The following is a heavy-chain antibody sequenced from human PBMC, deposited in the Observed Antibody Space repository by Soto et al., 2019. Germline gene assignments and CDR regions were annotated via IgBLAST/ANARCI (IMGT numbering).Heavy chain of an antibody. J-gene: IGHJ5*02. CDR2: IYYSGST. CDR1: GGSISSYY. Sequence: SETLSLTCTVSGGSISSYYWSWIRQPPGKGLEWIGYIYYSGSTNYNPSLKSRVTISVDTSKNQFSLKLSSVTAADTAVYYCAREPRDTYNWFDPWGQGTLVTVSS. V-gene: IGHV4-59*01. CDR3: AREPRDTYNWFDP.